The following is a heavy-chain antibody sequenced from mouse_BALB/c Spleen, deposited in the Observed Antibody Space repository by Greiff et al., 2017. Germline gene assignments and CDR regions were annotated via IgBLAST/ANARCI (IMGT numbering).Heavy chain of an antibody. V-gene: IGHV1S137*01. CDR1: GYTFTDYA. D-gene: IGHD3-3*01. CDR2: ISTYYGDA. CDR3: ARGDGDY. Sequence: VKLVESGAELVRPGVSVKISCKGSGYTFTDYAMHWVKQSHAKSLEWIGVISTYYGDASYNQKFKGKATMTVDKSSSTAYMELARLTSEDSAIYYCARGDGDYWGQGTTLTVSS. J-gene: IGHJ2*01.